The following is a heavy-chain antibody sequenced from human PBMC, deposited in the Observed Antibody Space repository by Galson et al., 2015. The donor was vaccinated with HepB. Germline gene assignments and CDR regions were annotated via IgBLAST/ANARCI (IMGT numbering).Heavy chain of an antibody. Sequence: SLRLSCAASGFTVSSNYMSWVRQAPGKGLEWVSVIYSGGSTYYADSVKGRFTISRDNSKNTLYLQMNSLRAEDTAVYYCARDQPKYYDILTGYYIGAFDIWGQGTMVTVSS. CDR3: ARDQPKYYDILTGYYIGAFDI. J-gene: IGHJ3*02. V-gene: IGHV3-66*01. CDR2: IYSGGST. D-gene: IGHD3-9*01. CDR1: GFTVSSNY.